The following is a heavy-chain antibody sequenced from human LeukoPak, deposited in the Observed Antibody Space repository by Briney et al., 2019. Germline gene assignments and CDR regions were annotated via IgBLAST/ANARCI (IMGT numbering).Heavy chain of an antibody. CDR2: ISYSGST. CDR3: ARLLNNDNSGDPDTFDM. V-gene: IGHV4-59*08. D-gene: IGHD3-22*01. Sequence: SETLSLTCSVAGGSISRHYWSWVRQPPGKGREWVGYISYSGSTTYNPSFQSLVTISMEMSTTPFSPKLTSVTAADTAVYYSARLLNNDNSGDPDTFDMWGPGTMVTVSS. CDR1: GGSISRHY. J-gene: IGHJ3*02.